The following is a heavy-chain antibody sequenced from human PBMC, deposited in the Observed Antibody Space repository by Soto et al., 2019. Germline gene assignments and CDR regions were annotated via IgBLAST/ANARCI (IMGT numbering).Heavy chain of an antibody. Sequence: EVQLLESGGGLVQPGGSLRLSCAASGFTFSSYAMSWVRQAPGKGLEWVSAISGSGGSTYYADSVKGRFTISRDNSKNTLYLQMHSLRAEDTAVYYCAKDPRGNYDILTGYFHSWGQGTLVTVSS. CDR1: GFTFSSYA. J-gene: IGHJ4*02. D-gene: IGHD3-9*01. CDR2: ISGSGGST. CDR3: AKDPRGNYDILTGYFHS. V-gene: IGHV3-23*01.